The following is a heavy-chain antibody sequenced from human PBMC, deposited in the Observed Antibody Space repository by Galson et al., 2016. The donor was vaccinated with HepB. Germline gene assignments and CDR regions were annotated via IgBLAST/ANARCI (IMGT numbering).Heavy chain of an antibody. D-gene: IGHD3-3*01. J-gene: IGHJ4*02. CDR3: AKDQGYYDFWSGYSMAPIYDY. Sequence: SLRLSCAASGFTFSSYNMNWVRQAPGKGLEWVSSISSSSNSIYDADSVKGRFTISRDNAKNSLFLQMNSLRAEDTAVYYCAKDQGYYDFWSGYSMAPIYDYWGQGTLVTVSS. CDR2: ISSSSNSI. V-gene: IGHV3-21*04. CDR1: GFTFSSYN.